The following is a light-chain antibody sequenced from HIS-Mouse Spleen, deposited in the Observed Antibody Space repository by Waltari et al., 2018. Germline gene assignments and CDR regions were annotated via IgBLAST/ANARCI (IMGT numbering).Light chain of an antibody. V-gene: IGLV2-23*01. Sequence: QSALTQPASVSGSPGQSITISFTGTSSDVWSYNLASWYQQHPGKAPKLMIYEGSKRPSGVSNRFSGSKSGNTASLTISGLQAEDEADYYCCSYAGSSTYWVFGGGTKLTVL. CDR1: SSDVWSYNL. CDR2: EGS. J-gene: IGLJ3*02. CDR3: CSYAGSSTYWV.